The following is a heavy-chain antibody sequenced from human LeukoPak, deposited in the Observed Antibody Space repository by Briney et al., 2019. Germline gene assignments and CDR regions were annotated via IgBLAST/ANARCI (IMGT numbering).Heavy chain of an antibody. Sequence: GGSLRRSCAASGFTFSTYAMSWVRQAPGKGLEWVSGVSGSGGSTYYADSVKGRFTISRDISKNTLHLQMSSLRAEDTAVYYCAKDTSGSTSYSYHYGMDVWGQGTTVTVSS. CDR2: VSGSGGST. CDR3: AKDTSGSTSYSYHYGMDV. D-gene: IGHD1-26*01. J-gene: IGHJ6*02. V-gene: IGHV3-23*01. CDR1: GFTFSTYA.